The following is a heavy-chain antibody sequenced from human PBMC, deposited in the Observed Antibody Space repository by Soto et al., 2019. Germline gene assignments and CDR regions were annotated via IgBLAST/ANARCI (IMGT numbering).Heavy chain of an antibody. CDR2: ISHDGSER. Sequence: ESGGGVVQPGRSLRLSCAASRFSFSIYGMHWVRQAPGKGLQWVAAISHDGSERYYADSVKGRFTISRDNSNNTLYLQMNSLRAEDTAVYYCAKDAVSGSRRVPFNYYGMDVWGQGTTVTVSS. CDR1: RFSFSIYG. V-gene: IGHV3-30*18. CDR3: AKDAVSGSRRVPFNYYGMDV. D-gene: IGHD3-10*01. J-gene: IGHJ6*02.